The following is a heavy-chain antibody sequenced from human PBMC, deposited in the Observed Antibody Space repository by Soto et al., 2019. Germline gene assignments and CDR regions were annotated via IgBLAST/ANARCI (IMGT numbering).Heavy chain of an antibody. CDR2: ISGSDGST. D-gene: IGHD3-3*01. Sequence: GGSLRLSCAASGFTFSSYAMSWVRQAPGKGLEWVSAISGSDGSTYYADSVKGRFTISRDNTKNTLYLQMNSLRAEDTAVYYCAKGPITIFGVAPGAFDIWGQGTMVTVSS. CDR3: AKGPITIFGVAPGAFDI. CDR1: GFTFSSYA. V-gene: IGHV3-23*01. J-gene: IGHJ3*02.